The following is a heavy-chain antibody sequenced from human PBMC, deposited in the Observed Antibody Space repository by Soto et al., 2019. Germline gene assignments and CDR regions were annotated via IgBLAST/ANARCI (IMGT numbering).Heavy chain of an antibody. CDR2: IIPIFGTA. J-gene: IGHJ6*02. CDR3: ARGAPAAFNYYYYGMDV. CDR1: GGTFSSYA. D-gene: IGHD2-2*01. Sequence: GASVKVSCKASGGTFSSYAISWVRQAPGQGLEWMGGIIPIFGTANYAQKFQGRVTITADESTSTAYMELSSLRSEDTAVYYCARGAPAAFNYYYYGMDVWGQGTTVTVSS. V-gene: IGHV1-69*13.